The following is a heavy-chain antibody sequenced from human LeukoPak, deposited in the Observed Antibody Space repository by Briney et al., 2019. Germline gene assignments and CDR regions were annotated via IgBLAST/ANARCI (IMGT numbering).Heavy chain of an antibody. V-gene: IGHV1-3*01. D-gene: IGHD2-15*01. CDR1: GYTFTNYV. CDR3: ARDPLFCSGGSCIPYYYGLDV. Sequence: ASVKVSCKASGYTFTNYVTHWVRQAPGQRLEWMGWSNGGNGNTKYSQKFQGRVTITRDTSASTAYMELSSLRSEDTAVYYCARDPLFCSGGSCIPYYYGLDVWGKGTTVTVSS. J-gene: IGHJ6*04. CDR2: SNGGNGNT.